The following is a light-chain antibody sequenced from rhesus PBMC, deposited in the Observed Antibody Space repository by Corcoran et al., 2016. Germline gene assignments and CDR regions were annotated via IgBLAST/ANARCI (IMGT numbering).Light chain of an antibody. V-gene: IGKV1-33*02. Sequence: DIQMTQSPSSLSASVGDTVTITCQASQDISKDFAWYQQRPGKAPKPLIYDASSLQRGVPPSFSGSGSGTDFTLTISSLQSEDFATYYCQQYKTYPLTFGGGTKVEIK. CDR1: QDISKD. CDR3: QQYKTYPLT. CDR2: DAS. J-gene: IGKJ4*01.